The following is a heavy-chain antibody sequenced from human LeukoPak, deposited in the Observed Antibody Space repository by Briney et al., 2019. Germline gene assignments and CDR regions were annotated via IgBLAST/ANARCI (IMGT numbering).Heavy chain of an antibody. J-gene: IGHJ4*02. Sequence: GGSLRFSCAASGFTFSSYAMHWVRQAPGKGLEWVAVISYDGSNKYYADSVKGRFTISRDNSKNTLYLQMNSLRAEDTAVYYCAKAPAARVSQAYYFDYWGQGTLVTVSS. CDR1: GFTFSSYA. CDR3: AKAPAARVSQAYYFDY. CDR2: ISYDGSNK. D-gene: IGHD2-2*01. V-gene: IGHV3-30-3*01.